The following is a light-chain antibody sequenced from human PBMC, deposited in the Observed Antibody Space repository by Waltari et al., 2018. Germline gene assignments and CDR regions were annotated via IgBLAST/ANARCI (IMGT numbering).Light chain of an antibody. CDR2: VNSDGSH. CDR1: SGHSPNI. Sequence: QLVLTKSPSASASLGASVQHTCTLASGHSPNIVAWLRQHPEKCPRYLMKVNSDGSHTKGDDIPDRFSGSSSGAERYLTISSVQSEDEADYYCETGGHGTWVFGGGTKLTGL. J-gene: IGLJ3*02. CDR3: ETGGHGTWV. V-gene: IGLV4-69*02.